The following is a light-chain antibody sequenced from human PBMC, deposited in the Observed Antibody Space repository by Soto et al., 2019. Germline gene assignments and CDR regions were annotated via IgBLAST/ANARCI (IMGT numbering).Light chain of an antibody. V-gene: IGLV2-8*01. J-gene: IGLJ1*01. CDR3: KSYAGSNTYV. Sequence: QSALTQPPSASGSPGQSVTISCTGTKNDIGVYDFVSWYQHHPGKAPRLIIYEVVRRPSGVPDRFSGSKSGNTASLTVSGLQAADEADYFCKSYAGSNTYVFGSGTKSPS. CDR2: EVV. CDR1: KNDIGVYDF.